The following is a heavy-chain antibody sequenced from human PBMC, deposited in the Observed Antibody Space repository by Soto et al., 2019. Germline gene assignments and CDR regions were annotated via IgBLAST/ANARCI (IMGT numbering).Heavy chain of an antibody. J-gene: IGHJ4*02. CDR3: AKGGTEGSGTYYFDY. Sequence: GGSLRLSCAASGFTFSSYAMSWVRQAPGKGLEWVSAISGSGGSKYYADSMKGRFTISRDNSKKTLCLQMNSLRAEDTVVYYCAKGGTEGSGTYYFDYWGQGTLVTVSS. V-gene: IGHV3-23*01. CDR1: GFTFSSYA. CDR2: ISGSGGSK. D-gene: IGHD3-10*01.